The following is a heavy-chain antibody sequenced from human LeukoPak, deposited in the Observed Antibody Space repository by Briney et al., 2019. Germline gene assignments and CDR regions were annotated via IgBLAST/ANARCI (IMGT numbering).Heavy chain of an antibody. CDR1: VFTFSSYA. CDR2: ISYDGSNK. J-gene: IGHJ4*02. Sequence: GGSLRLSCAASVFTFSSYAMHGVRQAPGKGLEGVAVISYDGSNKYYADAVTGRFTISRDNSKNTLYLKMNSLRDEATAVYYCASLRSIPIFGVVVTDYWGQGTLVTVSS. V-gene: IGHV3-30*01. CDR3: ASLRSIPIFGVVVTDY. D-gene: IGHD3-3*01.